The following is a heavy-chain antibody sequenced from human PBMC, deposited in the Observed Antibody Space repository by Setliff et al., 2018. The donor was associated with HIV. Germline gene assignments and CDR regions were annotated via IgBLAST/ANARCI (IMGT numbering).Heavy chain of an antibody. J-gene: IGHJ3*02. Sequence: EASVKVSCKASGYNFTGYHIHWVRQAPGQGLEWMGWDNPDNVVLKSAQKFQGRVTMTRDTSINTAYMELSSLKSDDTAVYYCASPSFWGSGARNIDAFDMWGQGTLVT. CDR2: DNPDNVVL. D-gene: IGHD7-27*01. V-gene: IGHV1-2*02. CDR1: GYNFTGYH. CDR3: ASPSFWGSGARNIDAFDM.